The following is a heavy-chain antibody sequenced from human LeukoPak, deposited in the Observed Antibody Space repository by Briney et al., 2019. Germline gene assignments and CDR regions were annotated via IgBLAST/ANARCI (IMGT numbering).Heavy chain of an antibody. V-gene: IGHV3-23*01. D-gene: IGHD3-10*01. Sequence: PGGSLRLSCAASGFTFSSYAMSWVRQAPGKGLEWVSLAGTSGDTYYADSVKGRFTISRDNSKNKMYLEMNSLRAEDTAVYYCAKVRPEDVWGKGTTVTVSS. J-gene: IGHJ6*04. CDR1: GFTFSSYA. CDR3: AKVRPEDV. CDR2: AGTSGDT.